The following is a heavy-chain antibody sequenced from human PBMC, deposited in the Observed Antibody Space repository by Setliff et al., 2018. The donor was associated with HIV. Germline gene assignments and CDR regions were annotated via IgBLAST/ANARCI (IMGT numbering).Heavy chain of an antibody. CDR3: AMGGSNTRYSS. CDR1: GFTFSSYW. D-gene: IGHD6-13*01. CDR2: LNTDGSSI. V-gene: IGHV3-74*01. J-gene: IGHJ5*02. Sequence: GESLKISCVASGFTFSSYWMHWVRQAPGRGLMWISRLNTDGSSIDYADSVKGRFTFSRDNAKNTLYLQMNGLGADDTAVYYCAMGGSNTRYSSWGQGALVTVSS.